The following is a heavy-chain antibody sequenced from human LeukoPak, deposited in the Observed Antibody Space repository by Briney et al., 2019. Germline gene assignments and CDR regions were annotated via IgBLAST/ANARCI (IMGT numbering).Heavy chain of an antibody. CDR1: GYTFTGYY. Sequence: ASVKVSCKASGYTFTGYYMHWVRQAPGQGLEWMGWINPNSGGTNYAQKFQGRVTMTRDTSISTAYMELSRLRSEDTAVYYCASSAELGYCSSTSCYAVGFDYWGQGTLVTVSS. J-gene: IGHJ4*02. CDR2: INPNSGGT. V-gene: IGHV1-2*02. CDR3: ASSAELGYCSSTSCYAVGFDY. D-gene: IGHD2-2*01.